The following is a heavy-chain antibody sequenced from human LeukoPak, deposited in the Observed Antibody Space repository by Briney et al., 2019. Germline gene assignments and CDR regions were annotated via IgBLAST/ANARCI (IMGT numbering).Heavy chain of an antibody. V-gene: IGHV3-21*01. CDR3: AKSNGYSGYVSYDY. D-gene: IGHD5-12*01. CDR2: ISSSSSYI. Sequence: GGSLRLSCAASGFTFSSYSMNWVRQAPGKGLEWVSSISSSSSYIYYADSVKGRFTISRDNAKTSLYLQMNSLRAEDTAVYYCAKSNGYSGYVSYDYWGQGILVTVSS. J-gene: IGHJ4*02. CDR1: GFTFSSYS.